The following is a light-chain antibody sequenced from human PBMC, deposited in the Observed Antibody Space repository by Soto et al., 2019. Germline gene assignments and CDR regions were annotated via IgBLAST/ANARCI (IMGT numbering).Light chain of an antibody. Sequence: EIVLTQPPAILSMSPGERATLSCRASQSVSSYFAWYQQKPGQDPRLLIYDASNRATGVPARFSGSGSGTDFTLTISSLEPEDFAVYYGQQRRYWPVTVGQGTKVEIK. CDR1: QSVSSY. CDR2: DAS. V-gene: IGKV3-11*01. CDR3: QQRRYWPVT. J-gene: IGKJ1*01.